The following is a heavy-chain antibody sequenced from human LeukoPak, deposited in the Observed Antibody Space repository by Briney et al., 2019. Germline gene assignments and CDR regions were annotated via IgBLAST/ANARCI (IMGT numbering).Heavy chain of an antibody. CDR3: AREITMIVVTDAFDI. V-gene: IGHV3-21*01. Sequence: PGGSLRLSCAASGFTFSSYSMNWVRQAPGKGLEWVSSISSSSYIYYADSVKGRFTISRDNAKNSLYLQMNRLKAEDMVVYYCAREITMIVVTDAFDIWGQGTMVTVSS. J-gene: IGHJ3*02. D-gene: IGHD3-22*01. CDR2: ISSSSYI. CDR1: GFTFSSYS.